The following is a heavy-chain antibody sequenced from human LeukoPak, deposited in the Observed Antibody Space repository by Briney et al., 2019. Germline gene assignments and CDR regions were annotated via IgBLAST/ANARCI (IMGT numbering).Heavy chain of an antibody. CDR2: IYHSGST. D-gene: IGHD3-22*01. V-gene: IGHV4-30-2*01. CDR1: GGSISSGGYS. J-gene: IGHJ4*02. Sequence: SQTLSLTCAVSGGSISSGGYSWSWIRQPPGKGLEWIGYIYHSGSTYYNPSLKSQVTISVDRSKNQFSLKLSSVTAADTAVYYCASYDSSGYYFDYWGQGTLVTVSS. CDR3: ASYDSSGYYFDY.